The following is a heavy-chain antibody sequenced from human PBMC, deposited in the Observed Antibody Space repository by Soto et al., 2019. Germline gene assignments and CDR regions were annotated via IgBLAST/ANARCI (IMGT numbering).Heavy chain of an antibody. CDR3: ARDVGSSHGPGHPHYFDY. CDR2: IYYNGNN. CDR1: GGSISSGDYY. Sequence: QVQLQESGPGLVKPSQTLSLTCTVSGGSISSGDYYWSWIRQLPGKALEWIAYIYYNGNNYYTTSLKSRATISLDTSRNQFFLNLNSVTAADTAVYYCARDVGSSHGPGHPHYFDYWGQGTLVTVSS. J-gene: IGHJ4*02. D-gene: IGHD2-2*01. V-gene: IGHV4-31*03.